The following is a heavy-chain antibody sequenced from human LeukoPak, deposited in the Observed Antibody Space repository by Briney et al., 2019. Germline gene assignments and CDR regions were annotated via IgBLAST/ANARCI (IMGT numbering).Heavy chain of an antibody. D-gene: IGHD1-26*01. Sequence: ASVKVSCKASGYTFTSFSITWVRQAPGQGLAWMGWISVYNGNTNYAQKLQGRVTMTTGTSTSTAYMELRSLRSDDTAVYYCARMGGELLGPWFDYWGQGTLVTVSS. CDR1: GYTFTSFS. CDR3: ARMGGELLGPWFDY. V-gene: IGHV1-18*01. J-gene: IGHJ4*02. CDR2: ISVYNGNT.